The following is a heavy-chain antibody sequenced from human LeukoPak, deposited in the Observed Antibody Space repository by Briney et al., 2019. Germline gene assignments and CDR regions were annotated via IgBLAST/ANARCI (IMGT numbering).Heavy chain of an antibody. CDR3: ARLFRGFGASYYFDY. Sequence: KSSETLSLTCTVSGGYIGSFSWSWIRQPPGKGLEWIGEINHSGSTNYNPSLKSRVTISVDTSKNQFSLKLSSVTAADTAVYYCARLFRGFGASYYFDYWGQGTLVTVSS. V-gene: IGHV4-34*01. CDR1: GGYIGSFS. J-gene: IGHJ4*02. CDR2: INHSGST. D-gene: IGHD3-10*01.